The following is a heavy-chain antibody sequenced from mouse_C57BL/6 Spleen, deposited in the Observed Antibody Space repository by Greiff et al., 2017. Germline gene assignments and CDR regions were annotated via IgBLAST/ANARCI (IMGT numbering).Heavy chain of an antibody. CDR1: GYTFTSYW. CDR3: ARKRDSIDY. D-gene: IGHD2-5*01. CDR2: IDPSDSYT. V-gene: IGHV1-69*01. Sequence: VQLQQPGAELVMPGASVKLSCKASGYTFTSYWMHWVKQRPGQGLEWIGEIDPSDSYTNYNQKFKGKSTLTVDKSSSTAYMQLSSLTSEDSAVYYCARKRDSIDYWGQGTTLTVSS. J-gene: IGHJ2*01.